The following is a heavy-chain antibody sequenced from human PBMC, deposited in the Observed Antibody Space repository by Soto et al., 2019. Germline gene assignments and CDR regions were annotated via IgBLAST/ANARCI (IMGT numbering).Heavy chain of an antibody. CDR1: GFTFSTYT. CDR3: AKARCSTTNCYVPDY. CDR2: ISGSGGSP. Sequence: GGSLRLSYAASGFTFSTYTMSWVRQAPGKGLEWVSAISGSGGSPSYADSVQGRFTISRDSPKNTLYLQMNSLRVEDTAMYYCAKARCSTTNCYVPDYWGQGTLVTVSS. J-gene: IGHJ4*02. V-gene: IGHV3-23*01. D-gene: IGHD2-2*01.